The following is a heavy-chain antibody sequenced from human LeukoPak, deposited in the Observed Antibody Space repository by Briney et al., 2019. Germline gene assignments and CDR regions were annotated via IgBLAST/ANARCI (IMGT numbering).Heavy chain of an antibody. CDR3: ARGRGDSKGTSFDF. V-gene: IGHV4-59*01. J-gene: IGHJ4*02. D-gene: IGHD3-22*01. CDR2: IYHTGSA. CDR1: GGSMNNYY. Sequence: PSETLSLTCTVSGGSMNNYYWSWIRQSPGKGLEWVGYIYHTGSATYKPSLKSRATLSLDTSENQLSLRVNCVTSADTAVFYCARGRGDSKGTSFDFCGQGTLVTVSS.